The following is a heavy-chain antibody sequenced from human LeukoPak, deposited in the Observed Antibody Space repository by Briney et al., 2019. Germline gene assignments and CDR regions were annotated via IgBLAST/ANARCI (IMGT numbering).Heavy chain of an antibody. CDR3: ARVRGAQLWSHYFDY. CDR1: GGSISSGGYS. Sequence: SETLSLTCAVSGGSISSGGYSWSWIRQPPGKGLEWIGYIYHSGSTYYNPSLKSRVTVSVDRSKNQFSLKLSSVTAADTAVYYCARVRGAQLWSHYFDYWGQGTLVTVSS. CDR2: IYHSGST. D-gene: IGHD5-18*01. V-gene: IGHV4-30-2*01. J-gene: IGHJ4*02.